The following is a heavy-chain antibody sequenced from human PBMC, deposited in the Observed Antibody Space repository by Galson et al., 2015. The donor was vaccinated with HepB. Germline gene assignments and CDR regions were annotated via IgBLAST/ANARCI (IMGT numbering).Heavy chain of an antibody. D-gene: IGHD6-19*01. CDR2: TYYRAKWYS. CDR1: EDSVSSNSAA. V-gene: IGHV6-1*01. CDR3: ARVAGTIYFYGMAV. J-gene: IGHJ6*02. Sequence: CAISEDSVSSNSAAWNWIRQSPSIGLQWLGRTYYRAKWYSDYAESVRSRITINPDTSKNHFSLHLNSVTPEDTGVYYCARVAGTIYFYGMAVWGQGTTVIVSS.